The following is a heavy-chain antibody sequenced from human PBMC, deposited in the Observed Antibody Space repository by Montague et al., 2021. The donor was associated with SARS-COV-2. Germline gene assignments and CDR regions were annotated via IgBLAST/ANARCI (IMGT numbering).Heavy chain of an antibody. V-gene: IGHV2-5*02. CDR2: IYWDDDK. J-gene: IGHJ4*02. Sequence: VKPTQTLTLTCSFSGFSLRTSGVGVGWIRQPPGKALEWLAVIYWDDDKRYSPSLKSRPTITKDTSKNQVVLTMTNMDPVDTPTYYCVHSYADYLFDYWGQGALVSVSS. CDR1: GFSLRTSGVG. CDR3: VHSYADYLFDY. D-gene: IGHD4-17*01.